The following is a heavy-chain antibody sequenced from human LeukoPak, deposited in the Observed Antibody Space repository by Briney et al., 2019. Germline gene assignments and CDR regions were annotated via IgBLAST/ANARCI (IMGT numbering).Heavy chain of an antibody. CDR1: GYTFTSYG. V-gene: IGHV1-18*01. CDR3: ARGDWNYGRTDY. J-gene: IGHJ4*02. D-gene: IGHD1-7*01. Sequence: ASVTVSCKASGYTFTSYGISWVRQAPGQGLEWMGWITYNGNTNYAQKFQGRVTMTTDTSTSTAYMVLRSLRSDDTALYFCARGDWNYGRTDYWGQGTLVTVSS. CDR2: ITYNGNT.